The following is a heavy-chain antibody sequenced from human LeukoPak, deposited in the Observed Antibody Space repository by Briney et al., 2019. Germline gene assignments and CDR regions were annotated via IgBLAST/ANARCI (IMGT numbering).Heavy chain of an antibody. J-gene: IGHJ4*02. CDR2: ISGSGGST. CDR3: AKDGFYFDSSGYFDG. V-gene: IGHV3-23*01. Sequence: GGSLRLSCAASGFTFSSYAMSWVRQAPGKGLEWVSAISGSGGSTYYADSVKGRFTISRDNSKNTLYLQMTSLRAEDTAVYYCAKDGFYFDSSGYFDGWGQGTLVTVPS. CDR1: GFTFSSYA. D-gene: IGHD3-22*01.